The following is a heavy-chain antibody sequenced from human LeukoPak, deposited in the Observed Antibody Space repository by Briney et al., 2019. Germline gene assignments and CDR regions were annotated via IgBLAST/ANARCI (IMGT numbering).Heavy chain of an antibody. CDR2: ISSSSSYI. Sequence: GGSLRLSCAASGFTFSSYSTNWVRQAPGKGLEWVSSISSSSSYIYYAGSVKGRFTISRDNAKNSLYLQMNSLRAEDTAVYYCARENEGFDPWGQGTLVTVSS. CDR3: ARENEGFDP. J-gene: IGHJ5*02. V-gene: IGHV3-21*01. D-gene: IGHD1-1*01. CDR1: GFTFSSYS.